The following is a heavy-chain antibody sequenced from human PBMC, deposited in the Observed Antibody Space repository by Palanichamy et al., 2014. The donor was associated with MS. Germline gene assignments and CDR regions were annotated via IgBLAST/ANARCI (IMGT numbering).Heavy chain of an antibody. V-gene: IGHV1-8*02. Sequence: CKTSGHTSTTYDINWVRQATGQGLEWMGWMDPNSGNTGYAQKLQGRVTMTRDTSISTAYMELSSLTSEDTAVYYCTRIGSYGDHVGRPYYYYYGLDVWGQGATVTVSS. D-gene: IGHD4-17*01. CDR1: GHTSTTYD. CDR2: MDPNSGNT. J-gene: IGHJ6*02. CDR3: TRIGSYGDHVGRPYYYYYGLDV.